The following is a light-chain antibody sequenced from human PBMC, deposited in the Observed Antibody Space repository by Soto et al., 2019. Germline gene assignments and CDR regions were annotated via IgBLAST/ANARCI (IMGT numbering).Light chain of an antibody. V-gene: IGKV3-15*01. CDR3: QHSNKWPKT. CDR2: GAS. Sequence: ETVMTQSPATLSVSPGERVTLSCRASQSVSSNLAWYQQKPGQAPRLLVYGASTRATGIPARFSGRGSGTEFTLTISSLQSEAFAVYYCQHSNKWPKTFGQGTKVDI. CDR1: QSVSSN. J-gene: IGKJ1*01.